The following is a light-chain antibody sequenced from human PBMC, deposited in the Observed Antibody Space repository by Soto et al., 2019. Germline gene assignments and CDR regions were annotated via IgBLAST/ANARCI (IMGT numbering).Light chain of an antibody. CDR1: SSNIGADYD. J-gene: IGLJ2*01. CDR3: QSYDSSLSGSDVI. Sequence: QAVLTQPPSVSGAPGQRVTVSCTVSSSNIGADYDVHWYQHLPGSAPKLLIYANTKRPSGVPDRFSASKSGTSASLAITGHQAADEAVYYCQSYDSSLSGSDVIFGGGTKLTVL. CDR2: ANT. V-gene: IGLV1-40*01.